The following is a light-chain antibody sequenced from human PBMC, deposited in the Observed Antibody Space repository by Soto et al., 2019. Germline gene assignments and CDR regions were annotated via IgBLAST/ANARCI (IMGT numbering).Light chain of an antibody. CDR1: SSNIGSNY. CDR3: AAWDDSLSDWV. CDR2: SNN. Sequence: QSVLTQPPSASGTPGQRVTISCSGRSSNIGSNYVYWYQQLPGTAPELLIYSNNQRPSGVPDRFSGSTSGTSASLAISGLRCEDEADYYCAAWDDSLSDWVFGGGTKLTVL. J-gene: IGLJ3*02. V-gene: IGLV1-47*02.